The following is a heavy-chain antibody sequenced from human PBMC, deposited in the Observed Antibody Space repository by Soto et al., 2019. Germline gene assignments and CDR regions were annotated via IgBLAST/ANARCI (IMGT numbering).Heavy chain of an antibody. D-gene: IGHD3-22*01. J-gene: IGHJ3*02. CDR1: GGSISSGDYY. CDR2: IYYSGST. CDR3: ARKRSSGYLYAFDI. Sequence: ASETLSLTCTVSGGSISSGDYYWSWIRQPPGKGLEWIGYIYYSGSTYYNPSLKSRVTISVDTSKNQFSLKLSSVTAADTAVYYCARKRSSGYLYAFDIWGQGTMVTVSS. V-gene: IGHV4-30-4*01.